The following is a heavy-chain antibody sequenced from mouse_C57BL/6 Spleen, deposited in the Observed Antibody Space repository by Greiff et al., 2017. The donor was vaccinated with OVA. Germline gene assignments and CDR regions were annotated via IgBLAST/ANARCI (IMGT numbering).Heavy chain of an antibody. Sequence: QVQLQQPGAELVKPGASVKLSCKASGYTFTSYWMHWVKQRPGRGLEWIGRIDTNSGGTKYNEKFKSKATLTVDKPSSTAYMQLSSLTSEDSAVYYCASESVTSWFAYWGQWTLVTVSA. CDR2: IDTNSGGT. CDR3: ASESVTSWFAY. D-gene: IGHD2-2*01. J-gene: IGHJ3*01. V-gene: IGHV1-72*01. CDR1: GYTFTSYW.